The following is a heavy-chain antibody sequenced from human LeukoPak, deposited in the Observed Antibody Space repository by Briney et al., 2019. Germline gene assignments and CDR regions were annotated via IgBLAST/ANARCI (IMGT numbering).Heavy chain of an antibody. D-gene: IGHD1-26*01. J-gene: IGHJ3*02. CDR1: GFTFRTHG. CDR2: ISPSGGGT. Sequence: GGSLRLSCGASGFTFRTHGMNWVRQAPGKGLEWVSGISPSGGGTYYADSVKGRFTISRDNAKNSLYLQMNSLRAEDTAVYYCARGGSYLSAFDIWGQGTMVTVSS. V-gene: IGHV3-21*04. CDR3: ARGGSYLSAFDI.